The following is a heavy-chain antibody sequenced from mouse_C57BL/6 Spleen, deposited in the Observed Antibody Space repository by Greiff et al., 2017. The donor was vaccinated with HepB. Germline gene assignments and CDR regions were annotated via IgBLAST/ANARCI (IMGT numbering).Heavy chain of an antibody. CDR2: IYPSDSET. CDR3: ARSAPYGNYAMDY. CDR1: GYTFTSYW. Sequence: VQLKQPGAELVRPGSSVKLSCKASGYTFTSYWMDWVKQRPGQGLEWIGNIYPSDSETHYNQKFKDKATLTVDKSSSTAYMQLSSLTSEDSAVYYCARSAPYGNYAMDYWGQGTSVTVSS. D-gene: IGHD2-1*01. J-gene: IGHJ4*01. V-gene: IGHV1-61*01.